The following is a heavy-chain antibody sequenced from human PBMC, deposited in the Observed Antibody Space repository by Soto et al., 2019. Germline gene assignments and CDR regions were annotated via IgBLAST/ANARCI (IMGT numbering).Heavy chain of an antibody. D-gene: IGHD6-13*01. J-gene: IGHJ4*02. CDR2: VFSGTT. CDR1: GGSFNSSYYY. CDR3: AYPAALNDY. Sequence: QLQLQESGPGLVKPSETLSLTCTISGGSFNSSYYYWGWFRPPPGKGLEWIGSVFSGTTYYNPSLKSRVTISVATSKNQFFLKLNSVTAADTAVYYCAYPAALNDYWGQGTLVTVSS. V-gene: IGHV4-39*01.